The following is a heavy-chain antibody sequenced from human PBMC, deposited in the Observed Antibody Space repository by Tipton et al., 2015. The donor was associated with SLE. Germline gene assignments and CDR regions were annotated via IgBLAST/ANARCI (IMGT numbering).Heavy chain of an antibody. V-gene: IGHV4-39*07. CDR3: ARGGYYYGSGSYYYFDY. D-gene: IGHD3-10*01. J-gene: IGHJ4*02. CDR2: IYYSGST. CDR1: GGSISSSSYY. Sequence: TLSLTCTVSGGSISSSSYYWGWIRQPPGKGLEWIGSIYYSGSTYYNPSLKSRVTISVDTSKNQFSLKLSSVTAADTAVYYCARGGYYYGSGSYYYFDYWGQGTLVTVSS.